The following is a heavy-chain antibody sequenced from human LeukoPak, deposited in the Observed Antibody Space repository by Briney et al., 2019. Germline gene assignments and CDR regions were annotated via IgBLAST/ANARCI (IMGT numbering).Heavy chain of an antibody. Sequence: ASVKVSCKASGYTFTSYAMHWVRQAPGQRLEWMGWINAGNGNTKYSQEFQGRVTITRDTSASTAYMELSSLRSEDMAVYYCAVGLRGCSGGVCSEPWGQGTLVTASS. CDR1: GYTFTSYA. CDR3: AVGLRGCSGGVCSEP. D-gene: IGHD2-15*01. CDR2: INAGNGNT. J-gene: IGHJ5*02. V-gene: IGHV1-3*03.